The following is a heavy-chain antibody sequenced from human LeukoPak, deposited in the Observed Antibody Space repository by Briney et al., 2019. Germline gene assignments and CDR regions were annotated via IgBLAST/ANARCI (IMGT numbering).Heavy chain of an antibody. CDR3: ARDLGPLDCSSTSCPYNWFDP. Sequence: GGSLRLSCAASGFTFSSYAMHWVRQAPGKGLEWVAVISYDGSNKYYADSVKGRFTISRDNSKNTLYLQMNSLRAEGTAVYYCARDLGPLDCSSTSCPYNWFDPWGQGTLVTVSS. D-gene: IGHD2-2*01. J-gene: IGHJ5*02. CDR2: ISYDGSNK. CDR1: GFTFSSYA. V-gene: IGHV3-30*04.